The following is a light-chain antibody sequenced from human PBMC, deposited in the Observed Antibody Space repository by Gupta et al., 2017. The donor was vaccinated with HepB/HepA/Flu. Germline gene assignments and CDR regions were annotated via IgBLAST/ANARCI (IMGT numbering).Light chain of an antibody. Sequence: QSALTHPASVSRSPGQSITIYCTGTSSDVGGYDYVSWYQQHPGKAPKLMIYDVSNRPSGVSNRFSGSKTGNTASLTISGLQAEDEADYYCSSYTTSTTVVFGGGTKLTVL. J-gene: IGLJ2*01. CDR2: DVS. V-gene: IGLV2-14*03. CDR3: SSYTTSTTVV. CDR1: SSDVGGYDY.